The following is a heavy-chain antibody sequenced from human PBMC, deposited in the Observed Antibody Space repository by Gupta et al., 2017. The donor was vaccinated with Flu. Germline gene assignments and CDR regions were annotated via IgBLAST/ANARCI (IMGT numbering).Heavy chain of an antibody. D-gene: IGHD3-22*01. V-gene: IGHV3-33*01. CDR3: ARDFLEGYYYDSSGSFDI. Sequence: QVQLVESGGGVVQPGRSLRLSCAASGFTFSSYGMNWVRQGHGKGLEWVAVIWYDGSNKYYADSVKGRFTISRDNSKNTLYLQMNSLRGEDTAVYYCARDFLEGYYYDSSGSFDIWGQGTVVTVSS. J-gene: IGHJ3*02. CDR2: IWYDGSNK. CDR1: GFTFSSYG.